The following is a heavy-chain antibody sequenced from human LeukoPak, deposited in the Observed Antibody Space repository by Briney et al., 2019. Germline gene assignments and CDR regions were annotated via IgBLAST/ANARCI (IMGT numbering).Heavy chain of an antibody. J-gene: IGHJ4*02. CDR3: AREDTGGLDY. Sequence: SETLSLTCTVSGDSIISGSYYWGWIRQPPGRGLEWIGSIYYSGSTYYNPSLKSRVTISVDTSKNQFSLKLISVTAADTAVYYCAREDTGGLDYWGQGILVTVSP. V-gene: IGHV4-39*07. CDR2: IYYSGST. D-gene: IGHD2-8*02. CDR1: GDSIISGSYY.